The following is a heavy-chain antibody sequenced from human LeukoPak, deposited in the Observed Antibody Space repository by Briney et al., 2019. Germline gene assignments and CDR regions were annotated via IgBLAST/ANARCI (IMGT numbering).Heavy chain of an antibody. D-gene: IGHD6-13*01. V-gene: IGHV3-66*01. CDR1: GFTVSSNY. J-gene: IGHJ4*02. CDR2: IYSGGST. CDR3: ARMYSSSWSYGY. Sequence: GGSLRLSCAASGFTVSSNYMSWVRQAPGKGLEWVSVIYSGGSTYYADSVKGRFTISRDNSKNTLYLQMNSLRAEDTAVYYCARMYSSSWSYGYWGQGTLVTVSS.